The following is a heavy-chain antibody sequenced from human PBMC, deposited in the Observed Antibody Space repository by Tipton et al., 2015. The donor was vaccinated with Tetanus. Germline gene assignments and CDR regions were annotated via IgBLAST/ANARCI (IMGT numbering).Heavy chain of an antibody. CDR3: ARSRGGTRDYYAIAY. CDR1: GYTFTTYG. CDR2: ISAYTGNT. Sequence: QSGAEVKKPGASVKVSCKASGYTFTTYGISWVRQAPGQGLEWMGWISAYTGNTNYAQKFQGRVTITADKSTSTAYMELTNLTSEDTAVYCCARSRGGTRDYYAIAYWGQGTLVAVSS. J-gene: IGHJ4*02. D-gene: IGHD1-26*01. V-gene: IGHV1-18*01.